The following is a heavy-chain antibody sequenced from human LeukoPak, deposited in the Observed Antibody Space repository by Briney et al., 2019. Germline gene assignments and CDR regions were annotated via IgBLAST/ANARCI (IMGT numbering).Heavy chain of an antibody. CDR3: ARVGGEITTSLLFDY. CDR1: GGSISSSSYY. J-gene: IGHJ4*02. V-gene: IGHV4-39*07. CDR2: IYYSGST. Sequence: SETLSLTCTVSGGSISSSSYYWGWIRQPPGKGLEWIGSIYYSGSTYYNPSLKSRVTISVDTSKNQFSLKLSSVTAADTAVYYCARVGGEITTSLLFDYWGQGTLATVSS. D-gene: IGHD3-22*01.